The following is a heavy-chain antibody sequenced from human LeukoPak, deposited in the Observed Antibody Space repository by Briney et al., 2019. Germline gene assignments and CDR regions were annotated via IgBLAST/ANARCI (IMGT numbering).Heavy chain of an antibody. J-gene: IGHJ4*02. Sequence: HAGGSLRLSCAASGFTFSSYWMQWVRQAPGKGLVWVSRIDGDGSSTNYADSVKGRFTISRDNAKNTLYLQMNSLRAEDTAVYYCARLPAVAGAYVQDYWGQGTLVTVSS. D-gene: IGHD6-19*01. CDR1: GFTFSSYW. V-gene: IGHV3-74*01. CDR2: IDGDGSST. CDR3: ARLPAVAGAYVQDY.